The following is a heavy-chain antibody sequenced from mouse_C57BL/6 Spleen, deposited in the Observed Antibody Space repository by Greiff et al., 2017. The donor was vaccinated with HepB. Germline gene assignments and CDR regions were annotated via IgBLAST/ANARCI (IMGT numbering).Heavy chain of an antibody. V-gene: IGHV1-81*01. Sequence: VQLQESGAELARPGASVKLSCKASGYTFTSYGISWVKQRTGQGLEWIGEIYPRSGNTYYNEKFKGKATLTADKSSSTAYMELRSLTSEDSAVYFCARYYYGSSPFDYWGQGTTLTVSS. J-gene: IGHJ2*01. CDR2: IYPRSGNT. D-gene: IGHD1-1*01. CDR1: GYTFTSYG. CDR3: ARYYYGSSPFDY.